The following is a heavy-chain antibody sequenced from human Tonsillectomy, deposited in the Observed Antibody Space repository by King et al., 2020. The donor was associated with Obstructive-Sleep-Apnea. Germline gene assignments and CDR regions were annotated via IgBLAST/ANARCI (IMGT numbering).Heavy chain of an antibody. V-gene: IGHV3-23*04. J-gene: IGHJ4*02. CDR1: GFTFSSYA. CDR2: ICGSGATT. CDR3: AKDSSGWYRYFDY. D-gene: IGHD6-19*01. Sequence: VQLVESGGGLVQPGGSLRLSCAASGFTFSSYAMSWVRQAPGKGLEWGSVICGSGATTYYADSVKGRFTISRDNSKNTLYLQMNSLRAEDTAIYYCAKDSSGWYRYFDYWGQGTLVTVSS.